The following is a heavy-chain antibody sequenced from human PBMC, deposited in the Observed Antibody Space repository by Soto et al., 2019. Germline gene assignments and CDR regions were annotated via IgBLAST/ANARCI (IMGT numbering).Heavy chain of an antibody. CDR2: LYYGRSA. D-gene: IGHD3-22*01. Sequence: QVQLQESGPGLVKPSETLSLTCAVSGDSISSYYCMWIRQPPGKGLESIGYLYYGRSANYNPSLKSRVTRSVDTSPNQCSLTLSSMTAADTAVYYCALRSMAVVPEYWGQGTLVTVSS. V-gene: IGHV4-59*01. J-gene: IGHJ4*02. CDR3: ALRSMAVVPEY. CDR1: GDSISSYY.